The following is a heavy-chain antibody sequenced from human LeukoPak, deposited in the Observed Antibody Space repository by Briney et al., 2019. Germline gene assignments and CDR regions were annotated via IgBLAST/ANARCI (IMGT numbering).Heavy chain of an antibody. CDR1: GFTFSSYS. V-gene: IGHV3-7*01. CDR2: IKQDGSEK. CDR3: ARERYFDWSPVYYFDY. Sequence: PGGSLRLSCAASGFTFSSYSMNWVRQAPGKGLEWVANIKQDGSEKNYVDSVKGRFTISRDNAKKSLYLQMNSLRAEDTAVYYCARERYFDWSPVYYFDYWGQGTLVTVSS. J-gene: IGHJ4*02. D-gene: IGHD3-9*01.